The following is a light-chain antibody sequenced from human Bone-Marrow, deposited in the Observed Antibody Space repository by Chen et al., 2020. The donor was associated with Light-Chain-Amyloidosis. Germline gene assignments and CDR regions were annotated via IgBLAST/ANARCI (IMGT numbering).Light chain of an antibody. CDR1: QSILYSPRKKDY. V-gene: IGKV4-1*01. Sequence: DIVMTQSPDSLAVSLGERATINCTSSQSILYSPRKKDYLAWYQHKPGQPPKLLIYWASIRESGVPDRFSGSGSGTDFTLTISSLQAEDVAVYFCQQYYRAQTFGPGTKVEIK. CDR3: QQYYRAQT. J-gene: IGKJ1*01. CDR2: WAS.